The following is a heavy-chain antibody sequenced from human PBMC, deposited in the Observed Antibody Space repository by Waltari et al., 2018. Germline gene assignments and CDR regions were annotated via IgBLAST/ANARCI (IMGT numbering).Heavy chain of an antibody. CDR1: GGTFSSYA. J-gene: IGHJ6*02. Sequence: QVQLVQSGAEVKKPGSSVKVSCKASGGTFSSYAISWVRQAPGQGLEWMGGFIPIFGTANYAQKFQGRVTITADESTSTAYMELSSLRSEDTAVYYCARDAEYSSSPRYYGMDVWGQGTTVTVSS. D-gene: IGHD6-6*01. V-gene: IGHV1-69*12. CDR2: FIPIFGTA. CDR3: ARDAEYSSSPRYYGMDV.